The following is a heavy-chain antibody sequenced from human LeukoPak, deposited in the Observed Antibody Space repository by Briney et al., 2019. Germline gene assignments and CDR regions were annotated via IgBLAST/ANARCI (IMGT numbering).Heavy chain of an antibody. Sequence: PSETLSLTCTVSGGSISSNHWSWVRQPPGKGLEWIGYIHYSGRTNYNPSLKSRVTISVDTSKNQFSLKLSSVTAADTAVYYCATEVAPSDHYYYYGMDVWGQGTTVTVSS. V-gene: IGHV4-59*01. J-gene: IGHJ6*02. CDR1: GGSISSNH. D-gene: IGHD5-12*01. CDR2: IHYSGRT. CDR3: ATEVAPSDHYYYYGMDV.